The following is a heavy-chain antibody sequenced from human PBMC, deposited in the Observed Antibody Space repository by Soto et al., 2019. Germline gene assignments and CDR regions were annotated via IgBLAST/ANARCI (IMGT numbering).Heavy chain of an antibody. Sequence: QVQLVESGGGVAQPGRSLRLSCAASGFTFSSYGMHWVRQAPGKGLEWVAVISYDGSNKYYADSVKGRFTISRDNSKNTLYLQMNSLRAEDTAVYYCAKGVDPKIVDYWGQGTLVTVSS. CDR3: AKGVDPKIVDY. CDR1: GFTFSSYG. D-gene: IGHD3-16*02. CDR2: ISYDGSNK. J-gene: IGHJ4*02. V-gene: IGHV3-30*18.